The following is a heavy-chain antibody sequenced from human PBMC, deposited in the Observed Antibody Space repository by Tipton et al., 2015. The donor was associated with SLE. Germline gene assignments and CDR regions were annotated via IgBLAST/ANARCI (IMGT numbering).Heavy chain of an antibody. CDR3: ARGQCTSCYYYYMDV. V-gene: IGHV4-30-2*01. J-gene: IGHJ6*03. Sequence: TLSLTCAVSGGSINSGDYSWSWIRQPPGKGLEWIGYIFHSGNAYYNPSLKSRVTISVDMSRNQFSLRLDSVTAADTALYYCARGQCTSCYYYYMDVWGKGTTVTVSS. CDR2: IFHSGNA. D-gene: IGHD2-2*01. CDR1: GGSINSGDYS.